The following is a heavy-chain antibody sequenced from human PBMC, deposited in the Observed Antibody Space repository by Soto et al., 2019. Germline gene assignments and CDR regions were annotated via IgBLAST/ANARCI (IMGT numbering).Heavy chain of an antibody. V-gene: IGHV1-69*13. CDR2: IIPIFGTA. J-gene: IGHJ5*02. CDR1: GGTFSRYA. D-gene: IGHD3-3*01. Sequence: LVKVSLKAAGGTFSRYAISWRRQATGQGLEWMGGIIPIFGTANYAQKFQGRVTITADESTSTAYMELSSLRSEDTAVYYCAHTIFGVVTNWFDPWGQGTLVTVPS. CDR3: AHTIFGVVTNWFDP.